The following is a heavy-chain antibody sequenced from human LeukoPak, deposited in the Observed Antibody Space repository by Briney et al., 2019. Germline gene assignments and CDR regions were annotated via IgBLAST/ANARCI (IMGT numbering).Heavy chain of an antibody. CDR3: ASRYSSSFLGDYYMDV. D-gene: IGHD6-13*01. Sequence: SETLSLTCTVSGGSISSYYWSWIRQPAGKGLESIGHISTSGSTNYNPSLKSRVTMSVDTSKNQFSLKLSSVTAADTAVYYCASRYSSSFLGDYYMDVWGKGTTVTVSS. J-gene: IGHJ6*03. V-gene: IGHV4-4*07. CDR1: GGSISSYY. CDR2: ISTSGST.